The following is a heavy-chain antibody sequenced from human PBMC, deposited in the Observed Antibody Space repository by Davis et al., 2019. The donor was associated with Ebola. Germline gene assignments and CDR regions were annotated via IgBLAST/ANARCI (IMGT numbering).Heavy chain of an antibody. CDR2: IKSKTDDGTT. CDR1: GFTFSNAW. J-gene: IGHJ3*02. Sequence: GESLKISCAASGFTFSNAWMNWVRQAPGKGLEWVGRIKSKTDDGTTNYAAPVRGRFIISRDDSTNTLYLQMNSLQSEDTAVYYCIPDGPFDIWGRGTMVTVSS. CDR3: IPDGPFDI. V-gene: IGHV3-15*01.